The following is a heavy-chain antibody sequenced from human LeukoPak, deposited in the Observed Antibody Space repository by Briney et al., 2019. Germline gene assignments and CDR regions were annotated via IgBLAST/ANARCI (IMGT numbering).Heavy chain of an antibody. CDR3: AREILGIVVVPAAMGDWFDP. V-gene: IGHV1-2*02. CDR2: INPNSGGT. D-gene: IGHD2-2*01. CDR1: GYTFTGYY. Sequence: ASVKVSCKASGYTFTGYYMHWVRQAPGQGLEWMGWINPNSGGTNYAQKFQSRVTMTRDTSISTAYMELSRLRSDDTAVYYCAREILGIVVVPAAMGDWFDPWGQGTLVTVSS. J-gene: IGHJ5*02.